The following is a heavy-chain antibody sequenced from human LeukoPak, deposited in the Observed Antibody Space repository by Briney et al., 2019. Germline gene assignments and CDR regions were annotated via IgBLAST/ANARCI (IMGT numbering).Heavy chain of an antibody. J-gene: IGHJ4*02. V-gene: IGHV3-7*01. D-gene: IGHD1-26*01. CDR2: IKQDGIEK. Sequence: GGSLRLSCAVSGFSFRSHWMSWVRQAPGKGPEWVANIKQDGIEKYYVDSVKGRFTISRDNAKNSLYLQMDSLRVEDTAVYYCAREKGYSGSFNRDFDYWGQGTLVTVSS. CDR1: GFSFRSHW. CDR3: AREKGYSGSFNRDFDY.